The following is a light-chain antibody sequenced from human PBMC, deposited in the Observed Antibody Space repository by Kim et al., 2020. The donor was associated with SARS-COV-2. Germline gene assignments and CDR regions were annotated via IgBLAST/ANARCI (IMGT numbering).Light chain of an antibody. CDR3: QQYYTFPYT. Sequence: SASTGDRVNITCRTSQGIGSYVAWFKQKPGKAPEVMISAASTLESGVPSRFSGSGSGTEFTLTISSLQSEDFAIYFCQQYYTFPYTFGQGTKLEI. CDR1: QGIGSY. CDR2: AAS. V-gene: IGKV1D-8*02. J-gene: IGKJ2*01.